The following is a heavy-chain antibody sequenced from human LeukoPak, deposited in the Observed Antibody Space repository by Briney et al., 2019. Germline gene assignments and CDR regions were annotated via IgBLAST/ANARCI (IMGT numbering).Heavy chain of an antibody. Sequence: GRSLRLSCAASGFIFDDYAMHWVRQAPGKGLEWVSGISWNSGSIDYADSVKGRFTISRDSAKNSLYLQMNSLRAEDTAVYYCARDQVVVVPAAIPHDAFDIWGQGTMVTVSS. J-gene: IGHJ3*02. CDR3: ARDQVVVVPAAIPHDAFDI. CDR1: GFIFDDYA. V-gene: IGHV3-9*01. D-gene: IGHD2-2*02. CDR2: ISWNSGSI.